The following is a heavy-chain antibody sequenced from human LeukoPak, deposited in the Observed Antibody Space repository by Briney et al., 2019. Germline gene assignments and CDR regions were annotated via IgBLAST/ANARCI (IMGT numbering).Heavy chain of an antibody. V-gene: IGHV4-39*01. CDR1: GGSIRSSYYY. Sequence: SETLSLTCTVSGGSIRSSYYYWGWIRQPPGKGLEWIGSVYYSGNTYYNPSLKSRITISVDTSKNQFSLKVTSVTAADTAVYYCARRGLPVTRYGMDVWGQRTTVTVSS. CDR3: ARRGLPVTRYGMDV. CDR2: VYYSGNT. J-gene: IGHJ6*02. D-gene: IGHD4-17*01.